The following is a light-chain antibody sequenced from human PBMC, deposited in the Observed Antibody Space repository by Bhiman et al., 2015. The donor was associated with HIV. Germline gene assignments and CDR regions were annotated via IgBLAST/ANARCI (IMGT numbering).Light chain of an antibody. J-gene: IGLJ1*01. V-gene: IGLV2-23*02. Sequence: QSALTQPASVSGSPGQSITISCTGTSSDVGSYNXVSWYQHHPGKVPKLMIYDVSKRPSGVSNRFSGSKSGNTASLTISGLQAEDEADYYCSSYAGHNIYVFGTATKVTVL. CDR1: SSDVGSYNX. CDR2: DVS. CDR3: SSYAGHNIYV.